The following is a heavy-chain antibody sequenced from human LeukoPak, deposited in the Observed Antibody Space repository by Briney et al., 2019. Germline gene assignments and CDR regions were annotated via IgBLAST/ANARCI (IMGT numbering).Heavy chain of an antibody. CDR2: IIPIFGTA. Sequence: ASVKVSCKASGGTFSSYAISWVRQAPGQGLEWMGGIIPIFGTANYAQKFQGRVTITADESTSTAYMELSSLRSEDTAVYYCARDSSTGYYIGNWFDPWGQGTLVTVSS. D-gene: IGHD3-9*01. V-gene: IGHV1-69*13. CDR1: GGTFSSYA. J-gene: IGHJ5*02. CDR3: ARDSSTGYYIGNWFDP.